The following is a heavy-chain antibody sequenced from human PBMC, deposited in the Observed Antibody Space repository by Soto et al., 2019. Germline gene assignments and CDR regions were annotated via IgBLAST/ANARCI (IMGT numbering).Heavy chain of an antibody. CDR3: ARSVAVPGAHTDY. CDR1: GGSISGSY. Sequence: SETLSLTCSVSGGSISGSYWSWIRQSPGKGLEWLGYVYYTGSTNYSPSLRSRVSISVDTSKNESSLRLSSVTAADTAVYFCARSVAVPGAHTDYWGQGTQVTVS. D-gene: IGHD6-19*01. CDR2: VYYTGST. J-gene: IGHJ4*02. V-gene: IGHV4-59*01.